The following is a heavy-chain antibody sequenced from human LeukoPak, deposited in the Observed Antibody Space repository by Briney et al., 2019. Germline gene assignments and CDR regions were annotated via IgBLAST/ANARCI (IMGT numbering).Heavy chain of an antibody. CDR1: GGSISSYY. V-gene: IGHV4-39*01. J-gene: IGHJ4*02. Sequence: SETLSLTCTVSGGSISSYYWGWIRQAPGKGLEWIGSIYYSGSTYYNPSLKSRVTISVDTSKNQFSLKLSSVTAADTAVYYCARLLAVAGTAGIDYWGQGTLVTVSS. CDR3: ARLLAVAGTAGIDY. D-gene: IGHD6-19*01. CDR2: IYYSGST.